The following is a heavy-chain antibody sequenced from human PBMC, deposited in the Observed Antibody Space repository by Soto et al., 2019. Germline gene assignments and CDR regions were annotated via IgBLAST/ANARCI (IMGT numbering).Heavy chain of an antibody. CDR3: ARAYYYDSSGYYGY. D-gene: IGHD3-22*01. CDR1: GFTFSTYS. J-gene: IGHJ4*02. Sequence: GSLRLSCTASGFTFSTYSMNWVRQAPGKGLEGVSFISSSSSYIYYADSVKGRFTISRDNAKSSLHLQMDSLRAEDTAVYYCARAYYYDSSGYYGYWGQGTPVTVSS. CDR2: ISSSSSYI. V-gene: IGHV3-21*01.